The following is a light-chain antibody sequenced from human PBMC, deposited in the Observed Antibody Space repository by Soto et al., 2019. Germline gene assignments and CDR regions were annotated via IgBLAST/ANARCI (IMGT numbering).Light chain of an antibody. CDR1: ESISSW. CDR3: QQYNSYSPT. Sequence: DMQMPQSPSTLSASVGDRVTVTCLASESISSWLAWYQQKPGKAPKLLIYDASSLESGVPSRFSGSGSGTEFTLTISSLQPDDFATYYCQQYNSYSPTFGQGTKVDIK. CDR2: DAS. V-gene: IGKV1-5*01. J-gene: IGKJ1*01.